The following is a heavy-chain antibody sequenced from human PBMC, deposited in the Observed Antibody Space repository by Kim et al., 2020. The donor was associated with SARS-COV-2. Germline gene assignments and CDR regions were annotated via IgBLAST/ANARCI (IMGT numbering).Heavy chain of an antibody. Sequence: SPSLKSRLTITKDTSKNQVVLTMTSMDPVDTATYYCAHRCQQLVSGSFDYWGQGTLVTVSS. CDR3: AHRCQQLVSGSFDY. V-gene: IGHV2-5*01. J-gene: IGHJ4*02. D-gene: IGHD6-13*01.